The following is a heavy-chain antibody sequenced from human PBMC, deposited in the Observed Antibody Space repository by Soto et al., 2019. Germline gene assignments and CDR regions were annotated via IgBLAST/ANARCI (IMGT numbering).Heavy chain of an antibody. D-gene: IGHD5-12*01. CDR2: ISYDGSNK. CDR1: GFTFSSYA. Sequence: QVQLVESGGGVVQPGRSLRLSCAASGFTFSSYAMHWVRQAPGKGLEWVAVISYDGSNKYYADSVKGRFTISRDNSKNTRYLQMNSLRAEDTAVYYCARDYYRFNSGYGFSMDVWCQGTTVTVSS. V-gene: IGHV3-30-3*01. CDR3: ARDYYRFNSGYGFSMDV. J-gene: IGHJ6*02.